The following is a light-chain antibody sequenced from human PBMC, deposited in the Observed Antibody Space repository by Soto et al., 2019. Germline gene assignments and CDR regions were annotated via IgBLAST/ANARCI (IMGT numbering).Light chain of an antibody. CDR3: QQYNSSPYT. CDR1: QTINSAY. V-gene: IGKV3-20*01. CDR2: AAS. J-gene: IGKJ2*01. Sequence: EIVLTQSPGTLSLSPGERATLSCRASQTINSAYLAWYQQRPGQAPRLLIYAASSRASDIPDRFSGSGSGTEFTLTISRLEAEDFAVYHCQQYNSSPYTFGQGTKVEIK.